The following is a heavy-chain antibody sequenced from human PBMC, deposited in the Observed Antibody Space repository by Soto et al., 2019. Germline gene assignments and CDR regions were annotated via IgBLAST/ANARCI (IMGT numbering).Heavy chain of an antibody. D-gene: IGHD4-17*01. CDR1: AGSISSSSYY. CDR3: ARSPPEPGYGDYVDYYGMDV. J-gene: IGHJ6*02. Sequence: PSETLSLTCTVSAGSISSSSYYWGWIRQPPGKGLEWIGYIYYSGTTYYNPSLKSRVTISVDTSKNQFSLKLSSVTAADTAVYYCARSPPEPGYGDYVDYYGMDVWGQGTTVTVSS. CDR2: IYYSGTT. V-gene: IGHV4-39*07.